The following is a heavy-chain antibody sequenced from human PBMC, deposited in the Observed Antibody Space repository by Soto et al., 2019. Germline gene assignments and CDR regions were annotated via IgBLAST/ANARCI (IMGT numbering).Heavy chain of an antibody. V-gene: IGHV3-30-3*01. Sequence: QVQLVESGGGVVQPGRSLRLSCAASGFTFSSYAMHWVRQAPGKGLEWVAVISYDGSNKYYADSVKGRFTISRDNSKNTLYLQMNSLRAEDTAVYYCARDRRHFGVVIGYFDYWGQGTLVTVSS. J-gene: IGHJ4*02. D-gene: IGHD3-3*01. CDR3: ARDRRHFGVVIGYFDY. CDR1: GFTFSSYA. CDR2: ISYDGSNK.